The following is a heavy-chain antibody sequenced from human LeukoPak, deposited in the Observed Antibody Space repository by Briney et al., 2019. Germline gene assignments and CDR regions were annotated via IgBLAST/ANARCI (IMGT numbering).Heavy chain of an antibody. V-gene: IGHV4-4*07. CDR3: ARDQYGYSTNWFDP. Sequence: SETLSLTCTVSGGSISSYYWSWIRQPAGKGLEWIGRIYTSGSTNYNPSLKSRVTMSVDTSKNQFSLTLSSVTAADTAVYYCARDQYGYSTNWFDPWGQGTLVTVSS. D-gene: IGHD5-24*01. CDR1: GGSISSYY. J-gene: IGHJ5*02. CDR2: IYTSGST.